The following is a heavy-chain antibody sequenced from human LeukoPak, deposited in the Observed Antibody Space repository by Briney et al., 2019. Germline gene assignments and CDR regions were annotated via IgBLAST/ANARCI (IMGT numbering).Heavy chain of an antibody. CDR1: GFSFISYG. V-gene: IGHV3-30*18. Sequence: GGSLRLSCGASGFSFISYGMHWVRQAPGKGLEGVGVISDDGRRKDYADSVKGRFTISRDNSKDTLYLQMNSLRAEDTAVYYCAKRPSDYGDYVSYFDHWGQGTLVTVSS. J-gene: IGHJ4*02. CDR2: ISDDGRRK. D-gene: IGHD4-17*01. CDR3: AKRPSDYGDYVSYFDH.